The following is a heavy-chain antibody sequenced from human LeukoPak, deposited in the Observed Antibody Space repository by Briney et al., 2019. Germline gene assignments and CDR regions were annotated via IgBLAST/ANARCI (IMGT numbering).Heavy chain of an antibody. Sequence: SQTLSLTCTVSGGSISSGGYYWRWIRQHPGKGLEWIGYIYYSGSTYYNPSLKSRVTISVDTSKNQFSLKLSSVTAADTAVYYCARDPRRDAFDIWGQGTMVTVSS. CDR3: ARDPRRDAFDI. CDR1: GGSISSGGYY. V-gene: IGHV4-31*03. J-gene: IGHJ3*02. CDR2: IYYSGST.